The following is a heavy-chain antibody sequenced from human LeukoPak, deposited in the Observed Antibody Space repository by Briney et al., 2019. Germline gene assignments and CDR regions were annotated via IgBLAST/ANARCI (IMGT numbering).Heavy chain of an antibody. CDR1: GFTLSSYM. V-gene: IGHV3-23*01. CDR2: ISGSAGGT. J-gene: IGHJ4*02. Sequence: GGSLRLSCVASGFTLSSYMMSWVPQAPGKGLEWVSGISGSAGGTFYSDSVRGRFTISRDSPKNTLYLQMNSLRVEDTAVYYCTKDPLDYWGQGTLVTVSS. CDR3: TKDPLDY.